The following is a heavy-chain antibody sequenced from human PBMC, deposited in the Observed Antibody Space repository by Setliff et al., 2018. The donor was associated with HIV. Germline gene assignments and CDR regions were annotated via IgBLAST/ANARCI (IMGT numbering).Heavy chain of an antibody. V-gene: IGHV4-59*11. Sequence: PSETLSLTCTVSGGSIGSHYWSWIRQPPGKGLEWIGYTYSSGSANYNPSLRSRDTISVDAAKKRFSLNIRSLTAADTAVYFCARGQFVSPGRPRHYMDVWGKGTSVTVSS. CDR3: ARGQFVSPGRPRHYMDV. D-gene: IGHD6-6*01. J-gene: IGHJ6*03. CDR1: GGSIGSHY. CDR2: TYSSGSA.